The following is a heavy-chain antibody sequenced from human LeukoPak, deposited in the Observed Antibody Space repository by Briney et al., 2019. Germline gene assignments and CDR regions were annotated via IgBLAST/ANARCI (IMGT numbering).Heavy chain of an antibody. CDR1: GFTFSGYE. CDR2: ISRSGTII. Sequence: GGSLRLSCAASGFTFSGYEMNWVRQAPGKGLEWVSYISRSGTIISYADSVRGRLTISRDNAKNSLYLQMNSLRAEDTAVYYCARERDDYYFDYWGQGTPVTVFS. CDR3: ARERDDYYFDY. J-gene: IGHJ4*01. D-gene: IGHD3-3*01. V-gene: IGHV3-48*03.